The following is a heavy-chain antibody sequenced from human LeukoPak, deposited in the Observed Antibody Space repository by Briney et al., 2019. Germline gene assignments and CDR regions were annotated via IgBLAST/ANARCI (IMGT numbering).Heavy chain of an antibody. CDR1: GFTFSDYY. Sequence: GGSLRLSCAASGFTFSDYYMNWIRQAPGKGLEWVSYISSSGTNKYYADSVKGRFTISRDNAKNSLYLQMNSLRAEDTAVYYCARGEHYDILTGPRGAFDIWGHGTMVTVSS. J-gene: IGHJ3*02. V-gene: IGHV3-11*04. CDR2: ISSSGTNK. D-gene: IGHD3-9*01. CDR3: ARGEHYDILTGPRGAFDI.